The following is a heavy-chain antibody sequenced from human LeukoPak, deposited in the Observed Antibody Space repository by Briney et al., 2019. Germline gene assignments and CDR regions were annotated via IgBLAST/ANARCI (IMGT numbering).Heavy chain of an antibody. J-gene: IGHJ4*02. CDR1: GGSISSGGYS. Sequence: SETLSLTCAVSGGSISSGGYSWSWIRQPPGKGLEWIGYIYHSGSTYYNPSLKSRVTISVDRSKNQFSLKLSSVTAADTAVYYCARSNHPMYYFDYWGQGTLVTVSS. V-gene: IGHV4-30-2*01. D-gene: IGHD1-14*01. CDR3: ARSNHPMYYFDY. CDR2: IYHSGST.